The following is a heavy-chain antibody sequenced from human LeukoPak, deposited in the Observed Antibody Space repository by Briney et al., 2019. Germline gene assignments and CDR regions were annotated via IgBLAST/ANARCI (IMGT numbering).Heavy chain of an antibody. J-gene: IGHJ6*02. CDR3: ASLSYSSSWYDYYGMDV. Sequence: GASVKVSCKASGYTFTSYDINWVRQATGRGLEWMGWMNPNSGNTGYAQKFQGRVTMTRNTSISTAYMELSSLRSEDTAVYYCASLSYSSSWYDYYGMDVWGQGTTVTVSS. CDR2: MNPNSGNT. CDR1: GYTFTSYD. D-gene: IGHD6-13*01. V-gene: IGHV1-8*01.